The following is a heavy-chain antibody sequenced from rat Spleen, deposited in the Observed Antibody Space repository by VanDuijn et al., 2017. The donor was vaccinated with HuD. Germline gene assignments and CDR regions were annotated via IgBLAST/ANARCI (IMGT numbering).Heavy chain of an antibody. CDR1: XFTXXSFX. J-gene: IGHJ4*01. D-gene: IGHD1-12*03. CDR2: ISSGGGGT. Sequence: EVQLVESGGGLVXXGRXXKLSCAXXXFTXXSFXXXWVXXXPXXXLECVSSISSGGGGTYYLDSGKGRFTISRDNEKSTLYLQMDSLRSEDTASYYCARHHYDGYYHGPVLGVMDAWGQGASVTVSS. V-gene: IGHV5-25*01. CDR3: ARHHYDGYYHGPVLGVMDA.